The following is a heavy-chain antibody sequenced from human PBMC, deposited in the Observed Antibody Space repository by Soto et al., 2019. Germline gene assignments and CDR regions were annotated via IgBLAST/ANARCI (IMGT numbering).Heavy chain of an antibody. CDR3: ARDQGLDSNFDY. CDR2: INPSSGST. D-gene: IGHD2-15*01. CDR1: EYTFTSYQ. V-gene: IGHV1-46*01. Sequence: QVQLVQSGAEVKKPGASVKVSCEASEYTFTSYQMHWVRQAPGQGLEWMGIINPSSGSTNYAQKVQGRVTMTRDTSTSTGYMELSSLRSEDTAIYYCARDQGLDSNFDYWGQGTLVTVSS. J-gene: IGHJ4*02.